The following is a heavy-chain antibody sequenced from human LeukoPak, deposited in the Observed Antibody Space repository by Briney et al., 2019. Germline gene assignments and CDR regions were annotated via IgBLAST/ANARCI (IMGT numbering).Heavy chain of an antibody. J-gene: IGHJ4*02. Sequence: GGSLRLSCAASGFTFSSYSMNWVRQAPGKGLEWVSSISSSSSYIYYADSVKGRFTISRDNAKNSLYLQMNSLRAEDTAVYYCAKRPSDYGDYVSYFDHWGQGTLVTVSS. V-gene: IGHV3-21*01. CDR3: AKRPSDYGDYVSYFDH. CDR1: GFTFSSYS. D-gene: IGHD4-17*01. CDR2: ISSSSSYI.